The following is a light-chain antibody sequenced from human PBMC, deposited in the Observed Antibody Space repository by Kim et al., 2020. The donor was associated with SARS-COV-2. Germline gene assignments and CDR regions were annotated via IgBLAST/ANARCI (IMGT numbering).Light chain of an antibody. V-gene: IGKV1-5*03. CDR1: QSVTNR. CDR2: KAS. CDR3: LQYNSYPYT. J-gene: IGKJ2*01. Sequence: DIQMTQSPSTLSASVGDRVTITCRASQSVTNRLAWYQQKPGKAPKFLIFKASVLESGVPSRFSGSGSGTEFTLTISGLQPDDLASYYCLQYNSYPYTFGQGTKLEI.